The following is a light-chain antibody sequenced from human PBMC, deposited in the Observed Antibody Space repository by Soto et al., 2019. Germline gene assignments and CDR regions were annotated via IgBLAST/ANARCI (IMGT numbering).Light chain of an antibody. Sequence: QSVLTQPPSASGTPGQRVTISCSGSTSNIGSNYVYWYQHLPGTVPKLLIYTDNQRPSGVPDRFSGSKSGTSASLAISGLRSEDEADYFCAAWDDNLRGYWVFGGGTKLTVL. CDR1: TSNIGSNY. V-gene: IGLV1-47*02. CDR3: AAWDDNLRGYWV. CDR2: TDN. J-gene: IGLJ2*01.